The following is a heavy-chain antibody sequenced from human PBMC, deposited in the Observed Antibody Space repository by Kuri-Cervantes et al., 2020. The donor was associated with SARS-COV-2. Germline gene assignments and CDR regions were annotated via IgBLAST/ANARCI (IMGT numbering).Heavy chain of an antibody. V-gene: IGHV1-8*03. J-gene: IGHJ3*02. CDR2: MNPNSGNT. D-gene: IGHD2-2*01. Sequence: AVNVSCKSSGATFSIYDINWVRQATGQGLEWMGWMNPNSGNTGYAQKFQGRVTITRNTSISTAYMELSSLRSEDTAVYYCAREGYCSSTSCSQGGPYAFDIWGQGTMVTVSS. CDR3: AREGYCSSTSCSQGGPYAFDI. CDR1: GATFSIYD.